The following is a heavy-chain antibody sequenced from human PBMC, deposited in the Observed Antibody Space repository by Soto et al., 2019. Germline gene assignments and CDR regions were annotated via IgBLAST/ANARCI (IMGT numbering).Heavy chain of an antibody. Sequence: GGSLRLSCAASGFTFSSYEMNWVRQAPGKGLEWVSYISSSGSTIYYADSVKGRFTISRDNAKNSLYLQMNSLRAEDTAVYYCAREDIVVVTDAISYYSGMDVWGQGTTVTVSS. J-gene: IGHJ6*02. CDR3: AREDIVVVTDAISYYSGMDV. CDR2: ISSSGSTI. D-gene: IGHD2-2*01. V-gene: IGHV3-48*03. CDR1: GFTFSSYE.